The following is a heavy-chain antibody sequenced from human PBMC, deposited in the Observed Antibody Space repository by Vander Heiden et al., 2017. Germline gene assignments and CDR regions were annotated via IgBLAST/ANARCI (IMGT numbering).Heavy chain of an antibody. D-gene: IGHD5-12*01. V-gene: IGHV3-9*01. CDR1: GFRFADYG. CDR2: ISWNSASL. CDR3: AKVRLVDGYNLQYYFDY. Sequence: VQLVESGGGLVQPGRSLRLSWAASGFRFADYGMHWVRQAPGKGLEWVSSISWNSASLAYADSVKGRFTISRDNAKKSLYLQMNRLRTEDTALYYCAKVRLVDGYNLQYYFDYWGQGTLVTVSS. J-gene: IGHJ4*02.